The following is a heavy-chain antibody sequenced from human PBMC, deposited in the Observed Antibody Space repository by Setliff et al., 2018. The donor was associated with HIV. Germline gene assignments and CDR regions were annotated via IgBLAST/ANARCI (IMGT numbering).Heavy chain of an antibody. CDR1: GDSIDNRYY. CDR2: VYHTGTT. D-gene: IGHD3-22*01. J-gene: IGHJ4*02. V-gene: IGHV4-38-2*01. CDR3: SRQNYYDISGYYERPLDFDY. Sequence: NPSETLSLTCVVSGDSIDNRYYWAWIRQPPGRGLEWIGTVYHTGTTYYNSPLKSRVTISIDTSNNRFSLRLYSVTAADTAMYYCSRQNYYDISGYYERPLDFDYWGQGTLVTSPQ.